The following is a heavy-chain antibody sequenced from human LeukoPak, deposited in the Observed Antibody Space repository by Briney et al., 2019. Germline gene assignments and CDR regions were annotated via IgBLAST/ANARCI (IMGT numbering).Heavy chain of an antibody. Sequence: GGSLRLSCAASGFTFSSYEMNWVRPAPGKGLEWVSYISSSGSTIYYADSVKGRFTISRDNAKNSLYLQMNSLRAEDTAVYYCASTGSSSWYFDYWGQGTLVTVSS. V-gene: IGHV3-48*03. J-gene: IGHJ4*02. CDR1: GFTFSSYE. CDR3: ASTGSSSWYFDY. D-gene: IGHD6-13*01. CDR2: ISSSGSTI.